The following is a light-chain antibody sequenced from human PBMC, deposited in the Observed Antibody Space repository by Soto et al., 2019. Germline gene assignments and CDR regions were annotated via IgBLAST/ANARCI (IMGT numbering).Light chain of an antibody. CDR2: DAS. V-gene: IGKV1-5*01. J-gene: IGKJ1*01. CDR1: QTISSW. Sequence: DIQMTQSPSTLSGSVGDRVTITCRASQTISSWLAWYQQKPGKAPKLLIYDASNLQTGVPSRFSGSGSGTEFTLTISSLQPDDFATYYCQQYNSYSFGQVTKVDIK. CDR3: QQYNSYS.